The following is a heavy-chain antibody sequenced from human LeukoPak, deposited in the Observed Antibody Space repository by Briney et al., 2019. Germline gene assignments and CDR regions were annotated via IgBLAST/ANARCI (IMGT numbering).Heavy chain of an antibody. CDR2: INAYNGNT. CDR3: ARDRNFGYSYGPYFDY. Sequence: ASAKVPCKASGYTFVNYGVTWVRQAPGQGLEWMGRINAYNGNTDYAQKFQGRVTLTKDTSTNTAYMELRSLRSDDTAVYFCARDRNFGYSYGPYFDYWGQGTLVTVSS. V-gene: IGHV1-18*01. J-gene: IGHJ4*02. CDR1: GYTFVNYG. D-gene: IGHD5-18*01.